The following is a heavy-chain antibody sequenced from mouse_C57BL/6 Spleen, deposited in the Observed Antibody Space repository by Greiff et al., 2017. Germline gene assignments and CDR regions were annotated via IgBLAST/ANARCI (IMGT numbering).Heavy chain of an antibody. CDR2: ISAGGSYT. CDR3: ARKAQASWFAY. D-gene: IGHD3-2*02. V-gene: IGHV5-4*01. J-gene: IGHJ3*01. CDR1: GFTFSSYA. Sequence: EVQRVESGGGLVKPGGSLKLSCAASGFTFSSYAMSWVRQTPEKRLEWVATISAGGSYTYYPDNVKGRFTISRDNAKNNLYLQMSHLESEDTAMYYCARKAQASWFAYWGQGTLVTVSA.